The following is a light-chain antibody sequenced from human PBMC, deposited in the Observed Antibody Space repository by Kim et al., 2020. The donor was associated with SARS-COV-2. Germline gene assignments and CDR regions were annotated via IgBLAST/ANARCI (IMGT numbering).Light chain of an antibody. V-gene: IGLV2-14*04. Sequence: PGQSITISCTGTSSDVGGYNYVSWYQQHPGKAPKRMIHDVSKRPSGVSNRFSGSKSGNTASLTISGLQAEDEADYYCSAYTGSSSVFGGGTQLTVL. CDR1: SSDVGGYNY. CDR2: DVS. J-gene: IGLJ2*01. CDR3: SAYTGSSSV.